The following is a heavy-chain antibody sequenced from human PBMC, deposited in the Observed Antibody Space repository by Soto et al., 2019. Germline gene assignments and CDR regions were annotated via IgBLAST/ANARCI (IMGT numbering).Heavy chain of an antibody. D-gene: IGHD3-22*01. J-gene: IGHJ4*02. CDR2: IYYSGST. V-gene: IGHV4-59*01. CDR3: ARVEDSSGFGLYYFDY. CDR1: GGSISSYY. Sequence: QVQLQESGPGLVKPSETLSLTCTVSGGSISSYYWSWIRQPPGTGLEWIGYIYYSGSTNYNPSLKSRVTISVDTSKNQFSLKLSSVTAADTAVYYCARVEDSSGFGLYYFDYWGQGTLVTVSS.